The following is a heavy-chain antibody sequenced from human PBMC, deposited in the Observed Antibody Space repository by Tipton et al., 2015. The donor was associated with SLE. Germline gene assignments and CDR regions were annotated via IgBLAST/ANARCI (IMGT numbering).Heavy chain of an antibody. CDR2: INHSGST. J-gene: IGHJ3*02. CDR1: GGSFSGYY. V-gene: IGHV4-34*01. Sequence: TLSLTCAVYGGSFSGYYWTWIRQPPGKGPEWIGEINHSGSTNYNPSLKSRVTISVDTSKNQFSLKLSSVTAADTAVYYCARDREMAGAFDIWGQGTMVTVSS. CDR3: ARDREMAGAFDI. D-gene: IGHD5-24*01.